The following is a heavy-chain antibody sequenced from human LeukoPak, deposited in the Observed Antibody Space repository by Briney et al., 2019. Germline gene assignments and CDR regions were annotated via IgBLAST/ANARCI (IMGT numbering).Heavy chain of an antibody. CDR2: ISPDGSQT. CDR3: VRSLRSADF. J-gene: IGHJ4*02. V-gene: IGHV3-74*01. CDR1: GFSHSNYW. Sequence: GGSLRLPCAASGFSHSNYWMHWVRQAPGKGLMWVSQISPDGSQTFYADSVKGRFTISRDNAKNTLFLQMDSLRAEDTALYYCVRSLRSADFWGQGTLVTVSS.